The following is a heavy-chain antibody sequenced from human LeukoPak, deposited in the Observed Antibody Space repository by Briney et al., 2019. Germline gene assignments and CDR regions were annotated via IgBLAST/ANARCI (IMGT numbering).Heavy chain of an antibody. D-gene: IGHD2-2*01. CDR3: ARAPEGYCRSTKCSTAEYFQH. CDR2: MNPNNSNT. J-gene: IGHJ1*01. Sequence: ASVKVSCKASGYTFTSYDINWVRQAAGQGLEWMGWMNPNNSNTGYAQKFQGRLTITRDTSINTTYMELRSLISDDTAVYYCARAPEGYCRSTKCSTAEYFQHWGQGTLVTVSS. V-gene: IGHV1-8*02. CDR1: GYTFTSYD.